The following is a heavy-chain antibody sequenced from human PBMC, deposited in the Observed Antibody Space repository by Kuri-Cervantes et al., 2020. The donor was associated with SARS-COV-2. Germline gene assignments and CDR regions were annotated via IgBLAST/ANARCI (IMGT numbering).Heavy chain of an antibody. D-gene: IGHD5-12*01. Sequence: SGPTLVKPTATLTLTCTVSGFSLSNARMGVSWIRQPPGKALEWLAHIFSNDEKSYSTSLKSRLTISKDTSKSQVVLTMTNMDPVETATYYCAREGNSGWFAFAIWGKGTTVTVSS. J-gene: IGHJ6*04. V-gene: IGHV2-26*01. CDR2: IFSNDEK. CDR3: AREGNSGWFAFAI. CDR1: GFSLSNARMG.